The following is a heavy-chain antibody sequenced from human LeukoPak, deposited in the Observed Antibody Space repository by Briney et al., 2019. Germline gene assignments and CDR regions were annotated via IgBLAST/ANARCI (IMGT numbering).Heavy chain of an antibody. J-gene: IGHJ4*02. D-gene: IGHD6-19*01. V-gene: IGHV4-59*01. Sequence: SETLCLTCSVPGGSISNYYWSWIRHPPGKGLEWSGYIYYSGSTNYNPSLKSRVTISVDTSKNQFSLRLTSVTAADTAVYYCARETTLTGYSSGLGFNYWGQGTLVTVSS. CDR1: GGSISNYY. CDR3: ARETTLTGYSSGLGFNY. CDR2: IYYSGST.